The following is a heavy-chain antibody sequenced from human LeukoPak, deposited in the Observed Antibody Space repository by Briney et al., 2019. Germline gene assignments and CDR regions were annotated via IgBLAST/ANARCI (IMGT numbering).Heavy chain of an antibody. V-gene: IGHV4-30-4*01. CDR2: IYYSGST. Sequence: SETLSLTCTVSGGSISSGDYYWSWIRQPPGKGLEWIGYIYYSGSTYYNPSLKSRVTISVDTSKNRFSLKLSSVTAADTAVYYCAEVVDTAMVCWGQGTLVTVSS. J-gene: IGHJ4*02. D-gene: IGHD5-18*01. CDR1: GGSISSGDYY. CDR3: AEVVDTAMVC.